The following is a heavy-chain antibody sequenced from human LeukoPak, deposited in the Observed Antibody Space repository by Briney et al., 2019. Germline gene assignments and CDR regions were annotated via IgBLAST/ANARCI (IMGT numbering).Heavy chain of an antibody. D-gene: IGHD3-10*01. J-gene: IGHJ4*02. Sequence: PSETLSLTCTVSGGSISSYYWSWIRQPPGKGLEWIGYIYYSGSTNYNPSLKSRVTISVDTSKNQFSLKLSSVTDADTAVYYCARRSYYYGSGSYLDYWGQGTLVTVSS. CDR1: GGSISSYY. V-gene: IGHV4-59*08. CDR2: IYYSGST. CDR3: ARRSYYYGSGSYLDY.